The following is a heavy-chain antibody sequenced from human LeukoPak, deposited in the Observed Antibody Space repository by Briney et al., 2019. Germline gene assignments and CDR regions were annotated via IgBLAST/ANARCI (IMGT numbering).Heavy chain of an antibody. CDR3: ARGEYGLFDY. Sequence: SETLSLTCTVSGGSISGGSYYWSWIRQPPGKGLEWVGYIYYSGSTKYNLSLKGRVTISVDTSKNQLSLKLSSVTAADTAVYYCARGEYGLFDYWGQGTLVTVSS. CDR1: GGSISGGSYY. D-gene: IGHD2/OR15-2a*01. V-gene: IGHV4-61*01. J-gene: IGHJ4*02. CDR2: IYYSGST.